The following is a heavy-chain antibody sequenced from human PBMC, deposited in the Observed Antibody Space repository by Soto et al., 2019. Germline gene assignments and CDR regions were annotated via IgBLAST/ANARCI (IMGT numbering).Heavy chain of an antibody. CDR1: GFTLNSYY. Sequence: GGSLRLSCAASGFTLNSYYMTWVRQAPGKGLEWVANIRQDGSDKYYVGSVKGRFTISRDNAKKSLYLQMNSLRAEDTAVYYCAGERGGPTTSAFDIWGQGTMVTVSS. V-gene: IGHV3-7*04. D-gene: IGHD1-26*01. CDR3: AGERGGPTTSAFDI. CDR2: IRQDGSDK. J-gene: IGHJ3*02.